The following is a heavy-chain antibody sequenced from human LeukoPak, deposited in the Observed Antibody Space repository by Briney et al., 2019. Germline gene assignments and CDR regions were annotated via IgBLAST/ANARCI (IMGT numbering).Heavy chain of an antibody. CDR2: IVVGSGNT. CDR1: GFTFTSSA. Sequence: SVTVSCTASGFTFTSSAVQWVRQARGQRLEWIGWIVVGSGNTNYAQKFQERVTIIRDMSTSTAYMELSSLRSEDTAVYYCAADHGDDSSGYSVDYWGQGTLVTVSS. CDR3: AADHGDDSSGYSVDY. J-gene: IGHJ4*02. D-gene: IGHD3-22*01. V-gene: IGHV1-58*01.